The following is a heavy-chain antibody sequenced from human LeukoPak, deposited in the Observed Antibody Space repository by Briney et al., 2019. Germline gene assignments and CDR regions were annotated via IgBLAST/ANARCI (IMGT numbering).Heavy chain of an antibody. CDR3: ASSPPRTGAFDI. V-gene: IGHV4-4*07. Sequence: SETLSLTCTVSGGSISSHYWSWIRQPAGKGLEWIGRIYTSGSTNYNPSLKSRVTMSVDTSKNQFSLKLSSVTAADTAVYYCASSPPRTGAFDIWGQGTMVTVSS. CDR2: IYTSGST. J-gene: IGHJ3*02. D-gene: IGHD1-1*01. CDR1: GGSISSHY.